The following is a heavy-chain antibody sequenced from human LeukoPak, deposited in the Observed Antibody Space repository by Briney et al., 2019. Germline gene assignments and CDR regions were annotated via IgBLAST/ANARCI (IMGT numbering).Heavy chain of an antibody. CDR2: IYPGDSAT. J-gene: IGHJ4*02. CDR1: GYTFTTYW. Sequence: GESLKISCKGSGYTFTTYWIAWVRQMPGKGLEWMGIIYPGDSATSYNPSFRGEVTISADKSISTAYLQWSSLKASDTAMYYCARLRRDYYDSSGYSRYFDYWGQGTLVTVSS. V-gene: IGHV5-51*01. D-gene: IGHD3-22*01. CDR3: ARLRRDYYDSSGYSRYFDY.